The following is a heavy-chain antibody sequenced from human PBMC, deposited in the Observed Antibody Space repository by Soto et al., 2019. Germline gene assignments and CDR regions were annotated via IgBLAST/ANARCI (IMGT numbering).Heavy chain of an antibody. CDR3: ANSPSAHCSSTSCYIGYMDV. J-gene: IGHJ6*03. CDR2: ISGSGGST. CDR1: GFTFSSYA. V-gene: IGHV3-23*01. Sequence: GSLRLSCAASGFTFSSYAMSWVRQAPGKGLEWVSAISGSGGSTYYADSVKGRFTISRDNSKNTLYLQMNSLRAEDTAVYYCANSPSAHCSSTSCYIGYMDVWGKGTTVTVSS. D-gene: IGHD2-2*02.